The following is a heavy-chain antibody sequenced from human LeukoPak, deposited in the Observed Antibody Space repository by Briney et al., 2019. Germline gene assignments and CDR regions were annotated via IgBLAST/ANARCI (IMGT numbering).Heavy chain of an antibody. D-gene: IGHD2-2*01. V-gene: IGHV4-34*01. CDR3: ARGQDREYQLTGYWFDP. J-gene: IGHJ5*02. Sequence: SETLSLTCAVYGGSFSGYYWSWIRQPPGKGLEWIGEINHSGSTNYNPSLKSRVTISVDTSKNQFSLKLSSVTAADTAVYYCARGQDREYQLTGYWFDPWGQGTLVTVSS. CDR1: GGSFSGYY. CDR2: INHSGST.